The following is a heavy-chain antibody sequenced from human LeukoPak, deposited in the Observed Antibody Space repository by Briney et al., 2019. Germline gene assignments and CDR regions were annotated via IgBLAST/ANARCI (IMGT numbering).Heavy chain of an antibody. V-gene: IGHV1-2*02. D-gene: IGHD3-22*01. J-gene: IGHJ3*02. CDR1: GYTFTGYH. CDR3: VKGWDSSGYYAFDI. Sequence: GASVKVSCKASGYTFTGYHIHWVRQAPGPGPEWMAWINPNSGGTKYAQKFQGRVTMTRDTSISTAYMEMSRLTSDDTAVYYCVKGWDSSGYYAFDIWGQGTMVTVSS. CDR2: INPNSGGT.